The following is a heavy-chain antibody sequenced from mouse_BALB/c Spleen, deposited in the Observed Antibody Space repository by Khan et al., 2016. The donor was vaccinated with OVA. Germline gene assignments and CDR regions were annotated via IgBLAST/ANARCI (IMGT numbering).Heavy chain of an antibody. V-gene: IGHV9-1*02. CDR3: ARGASYWYFDV. J-gene: IGHJ1*01. CDR1: GYTFTNYG. Sequence: QIQLVQSGPELKKPGETVKISCKASGYTFTNYGMNWVKQAPGKGLKWMGWINTYTGEPTYTDDFKGRFAFSLETSASTASLQINNLKNEDMTTYFCARGASYWYFDVWDAGTTVTVSS. CDR2: INTYTGEP.